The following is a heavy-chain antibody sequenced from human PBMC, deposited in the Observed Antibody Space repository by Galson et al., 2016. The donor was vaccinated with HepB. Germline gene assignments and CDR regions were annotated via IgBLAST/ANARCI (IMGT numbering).Heavy chain of an antibody. CDR3: VRGSGWLSDH. CDR2: MKQDGSDE. V-gene: IGHV3-7*03. D-gene: IGHD6-19*01. J-gene: IGHJ4*02. CDR1: GLSLSTYW. Sequence: SLRLSCAVSGLSLSTYWMTWVRQAPGNGLEWVAIMKQDGSDEIYADSVRGRFTISGDNAKNLQFLQMNSLRREDTAVYYCVRGSGWLSDHWGQGILVTVSS.